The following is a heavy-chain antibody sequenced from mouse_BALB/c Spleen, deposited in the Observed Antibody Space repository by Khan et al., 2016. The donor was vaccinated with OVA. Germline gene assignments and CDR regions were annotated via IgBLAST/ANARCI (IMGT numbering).Heavy chain of an antibody. CDR3: AREGCARTMDY. V-gene: IGHV9-3-1*01. D-gene: IGHD6-1*01. J-gene: IGHJ4*01. Sequence: QIQLVQSGPELKKPGETVKISCKASGYTFTSFGMNWVKQSPGKGLKWMGFINTYTGQPTYADDFKGRFAFSLETSASTAYLQINHLKNEDTSTYFSAREGCARTMDYWGQGTSVTVSS. CDR2: INTYTGQP. CDR1: GYTFTSFG.